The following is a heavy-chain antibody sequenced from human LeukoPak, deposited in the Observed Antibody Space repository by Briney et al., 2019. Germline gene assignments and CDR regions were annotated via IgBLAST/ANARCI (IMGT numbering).Heavy chain of an antibody. J-gene: IGHJ3*02. V-gene: IGHV3-21*01. Sequence: GGSLRLSCAASGFTFSSYSMNWVRQAPGKGLEWVSSISSSSSCIYYADSVKGRFTISRDNAKNSLYLQMNSLRAEDTAVYYCARDRRIASVVVVAASFAFDIWGQGTMVTVSS. CDR1: GFTFSSYS. CDR2: ISSSSSCI. CDR3: ARDRRIASVVVVAASFAFDI. D-gene: IGHD2-15*01.